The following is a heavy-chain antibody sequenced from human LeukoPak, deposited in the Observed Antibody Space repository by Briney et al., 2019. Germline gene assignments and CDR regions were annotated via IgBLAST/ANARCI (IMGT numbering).Heavy chain of an antibody. D-gene: IGHD3-22*01. J-gene: IGHJ4*02. CDR3: ARPYDTSGYYPFDF. Sequence: SETLSLTCTVSGGSISSYYCSWIRQPPGKGLEWIGYIYYTGNTNYNPSLKSRVTMSVDTSKNQFSLKLTSVTAADTAVYYCARPYDTSGYYPFDFWGQGTLVTVSS. CDR2: IYYTGNT. CDR1: GGSISSYY. V-gene: IGHV4-59*12.